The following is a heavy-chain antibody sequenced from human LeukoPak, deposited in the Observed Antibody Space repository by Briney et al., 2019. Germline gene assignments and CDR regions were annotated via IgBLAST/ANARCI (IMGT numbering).Heavy chain of an antibody. Sequence: GGSLRLSCAASGFTFSNYAMSWVRQAPGKGLEWVSVISGSGGTTYSADSVKGRFTISRDNSKNTLYMQMNSLRAEDTAAYYCARERGSSGGNTNGYFDYWGQGALVTVSS. CDR3: ARERGSSGGNTNGYFDY. V-gene: IGHV3-23*01. CDR1: GFTFSNYA. CDR2: ISGSGGTT. J-gene: IGHJ4*02. D-gene: IGHD4-23*01.